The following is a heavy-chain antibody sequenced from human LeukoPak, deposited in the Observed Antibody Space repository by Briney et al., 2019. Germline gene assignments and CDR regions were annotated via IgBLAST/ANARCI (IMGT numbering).Heavy chain of an antibody. J-gene: IGHJ4*02. D-gene: IGHD1-26*01. V-gene: IGHV1-2*06. CDR3: ARDVSSTPNWEFDY. CDR1: GYTFSDYF. CDR2: INANSGGT. Sequence: GASVKVSCKTSGYTFSDYFIHWVRQAPGHGLEWMGRINANSGGTEYEQKFQGRVTMTRDTSISTAYVEVNWLISDDTAIYYCARDVSSTPNWEFDYWGQGTLVTVSS.